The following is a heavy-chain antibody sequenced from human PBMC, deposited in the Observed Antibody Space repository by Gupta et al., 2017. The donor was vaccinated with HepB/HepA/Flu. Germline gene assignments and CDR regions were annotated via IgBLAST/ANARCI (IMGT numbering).Heavy chain of an antibody. D-gene: IGHD6-13*01. J-gene: IGHJ4*02. CDR1: GFTFSSYG. V-gene: IGHV3-30*18. CDR2: ISYDGSNK. CDR3: AKDGTQQLVPDY. Sequence: QVQLVESGGGVVQPGRSLRLSCAASGFTFSSYGMHWVRQAPGKGLELVAVISYDGSNKYYADSVKGRFTISRDNSKNTLYLQMNSLRAEDTAVYYCAKDGTQQLVPDYWGQGTLVTGSS.